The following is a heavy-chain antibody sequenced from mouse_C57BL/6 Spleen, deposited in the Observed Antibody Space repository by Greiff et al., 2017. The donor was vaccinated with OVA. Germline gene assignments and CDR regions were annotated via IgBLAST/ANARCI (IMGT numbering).Heavy chain of an antibody. CDR3: TRCNWDRDFDV. V-gene: IGHV5-9-1*02. Sequence: EVQRVESGEGLVKPGGSLKLSCAASGFTFSSYAMSWVRQTPEKRLEWVAYISSGGDYIYYADTVTGRFTLSRDNARHTLYLHMSRRKSEDTAMYYCTRCNWDRDFDVWGTGTTVTVAS. CDR2: ISSGGDYI. D-gene: IGHD4-1*01. CDR1: GFTFSSYA. J-gene: IGHJ1*03.